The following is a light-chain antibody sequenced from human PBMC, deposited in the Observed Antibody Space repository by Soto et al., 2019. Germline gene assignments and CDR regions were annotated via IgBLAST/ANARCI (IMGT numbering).Light chain of an antibody. CDR3: QRYGSSPPFT. V-gene: IGKV3-20*01. Sequence: ESVLTQSPGTLSLSPGERATLSCRASQRVSSSYLAWDQQKPGQAPRLLIYGACTRPTGMPDRFSGSGSETDCTLTSSTLEPEDCALYFCQRYGSSPPFTFGQGTKGEI. CDR1: QRVSSSY. CDR2: GAC. J-gene: IGKJ2*01.